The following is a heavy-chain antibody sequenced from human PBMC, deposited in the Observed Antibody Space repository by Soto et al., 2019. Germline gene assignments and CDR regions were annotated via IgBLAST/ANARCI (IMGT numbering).Heavy chain of an antibody. V-gene: IGHV4-31*03. CDR2: IYYSGST. CDR3: ARAGLYCSGGGCSYDAFDI. D-gene: IGHD2-15*01. CDR1: GGSISSGGYY. Sequence: SETLSLTCTLSGGSISSGGYYWSWIRQHPGKGLEWIGYIYYSGSTYYNPSLKSRVTISVDTSKNQFSLKLSSVTAAVTAVYYCARAGLYCSGGGCSYDAFDIWGQGTMVTVS. J-gene: IGHJ3*02.